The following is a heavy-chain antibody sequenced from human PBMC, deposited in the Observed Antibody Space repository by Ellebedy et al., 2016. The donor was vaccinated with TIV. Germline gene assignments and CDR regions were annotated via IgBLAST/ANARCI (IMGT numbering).Heavy chain of an antibody. CDR3: AKAGQVAGSLDIFFDY. D-gene: IGHD2-2*03. CDR1: GFTFSTYA. Sequence: PGGSLRLSCAASGFTFSTYAMSWVRQAPGKGLEWVSTVSVGGDTAYYADSVKGRFTISRDDSKNTLDLQVNSLRAEDTAVYYCAKAGQVAGSLDIFFDYWGQGTLVTVSS. CDR2: VSVGGDTA. J-gene: IGHJ4*02. V-gene: IGHV3-23*01.